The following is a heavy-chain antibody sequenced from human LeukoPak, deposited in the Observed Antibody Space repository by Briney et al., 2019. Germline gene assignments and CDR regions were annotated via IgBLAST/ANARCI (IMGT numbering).Heavy chain of an antibody. J-gene: IGHJ4*02. D-gene: IGHD1-14*01. CDR2: IYYIGTT. CDR1: GGSINNYF. CDR3: ARHPKPGIAGFDY. V-gene: IGHV4-59*08. Sequence: PSETLSLTCTVSGGSINNYFWSWIRQPPGKGLEWIGYIYYIGTTNYNPSLKSRVTISLDTSKNQFSVKLSSVTAADTAVYYCARHPKPGIAGFDYWGQGTLVTVFS.